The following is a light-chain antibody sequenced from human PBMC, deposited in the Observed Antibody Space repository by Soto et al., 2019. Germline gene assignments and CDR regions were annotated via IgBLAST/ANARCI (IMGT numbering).Light chain of an antibody. V-gene: IGKV3-15*01. CDR1: QSVSSK. CDR2: GAS. Sequence: EIVMTQSPATLSVSPGERATLSCRASQSVSSKLAWYQQKPGQAPRVLIYGASTRATGIPARFSGSGSGTEFTLTISSLQSEDFAVYYCQQYKDWPPTWTCGQGTKV. J-gene: IGKJ1*01. CDR3: QQYKDWPPTWT.